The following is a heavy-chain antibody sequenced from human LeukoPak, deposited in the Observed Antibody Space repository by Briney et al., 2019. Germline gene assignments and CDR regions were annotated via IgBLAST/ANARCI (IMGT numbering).Heavy chain of an antibody. CDR2: IGGDGVA. J-gene: IGHJ4*02. CDR3: AKDRANWAIDD. Sequence: GGSLRLSCAASGFTFTNHPMNRVRQAPGKGLEWVSYIGGDGVAFYADSVKGRFTMSKGDARKSLYLQMSSLRVEDTALYYCAKDRANWAIDDWGQGTQVTVSS. V-gene: IGHV3-69-1*01. CDR1: GFTFTNHP. D-gene: IGHD2-2*02.